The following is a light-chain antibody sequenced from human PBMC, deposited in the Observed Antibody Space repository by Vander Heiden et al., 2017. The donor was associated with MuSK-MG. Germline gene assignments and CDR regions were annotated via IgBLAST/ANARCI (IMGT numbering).Light chain of an antibody. CDR1: SSDVVGYNY. CDR2: DVI. CDR3: SSYTSSSTVI. Sequence: QTALPHPPSVSGSPGQPITISCTGTSSDVVGYNYVSWYQHHPSKAPKLMIYDVINRPSGVSDRFSGSKSGNTASLTISGLQPEDEADYYCSSYTSSSTVIFGGGTKVTVL. J-gene: IGLJ2*01. V-gene: IGLV2-14*03.